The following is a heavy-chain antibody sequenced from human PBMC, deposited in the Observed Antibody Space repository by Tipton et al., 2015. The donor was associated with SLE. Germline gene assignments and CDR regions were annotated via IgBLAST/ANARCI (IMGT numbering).Heavy chain of an antibody. V-gene: IGHV4-38-2*02. J-gene: IGHJ4*02. CDR2: IYHSGST. CDR1: GYSISSGYY. D-gene: IGHD6-19*01. Sequence: TLSLTCAVSGYSISSGYYWGWIRQPPGKGLEWIGSIYHSGSTYFNPSLKSRVTISVDTSKNQFSLKLSSVTAADPAVYYCARDRDSSGWVFDYWGQGTLVTVSS. CDR3: ARDRDSSGWVFDY.